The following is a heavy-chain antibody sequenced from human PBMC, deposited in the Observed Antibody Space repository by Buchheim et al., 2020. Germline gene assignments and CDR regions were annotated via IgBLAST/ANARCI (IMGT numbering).Heavy chain of an antibody. CDR3: ARRRTAMVDF. V-gene: IGHV4-39*01. J-gene: IGHJ4*02. CDR1: GGSITSSSYY. D-gene: IGHD5-18*01. CDR2: INYSGTT. Sequence: QLQLQESGPGLVKPSETLSLTCTVSGGSITSSSYYWGWIRQPPGKGLEWLGSINYSGTTYYNPSLKSRVTISVATSKNQFSLKLSSVTTADTAVYYCARRRTAMVDFWGQGTL.